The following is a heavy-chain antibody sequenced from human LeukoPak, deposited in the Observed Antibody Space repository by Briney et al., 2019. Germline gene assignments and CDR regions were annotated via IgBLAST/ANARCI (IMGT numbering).Heavy chain of an antibody. J-gene: IGHJ5*02. Sequence: NVSGPTLVNPTQTPTLTCTFSGFSLSTSGVGVGWIRQPPGKALEWLALIYWDDDKRYSPSLKSRRTITKDTSKNQVLLTVTIMDPVDTATYYCAHKPSRFGWASNWFDPWGEGTLVTVSS. CDR1: GFSLSTSGVG. V-gene: IGHV2-5*02. CDR2: IYWDDDK. CDR3: AHKPSRFGWASNWFDP. D-gene: IGHD3-9*01.